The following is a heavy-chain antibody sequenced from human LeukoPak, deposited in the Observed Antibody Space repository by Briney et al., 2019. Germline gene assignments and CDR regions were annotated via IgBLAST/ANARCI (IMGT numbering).Heavy chain of an antibody. CDR3: ARPRTTVTTGDAFDI. CDR2: ISSSGSTI. V-gene: IGHV3-11*04. Sequence: TGGSLRLSCAASGFTFSDYYMSWIRQAPGKGLEWVSYISSSGSTIYYADSVKGRFTISRDNAKNSLYLQMNSLRAEDTAVYYCARPRTTVTTGDAFDIWGQGTMVTVSS. CDR1: GFTFSDYY. D-gene: IGHD4-17*01. J-gene: IGHJ3*02.